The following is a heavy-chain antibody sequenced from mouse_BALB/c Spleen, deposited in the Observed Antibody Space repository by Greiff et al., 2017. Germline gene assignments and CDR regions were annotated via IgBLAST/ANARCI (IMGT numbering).Heavy chain of an antibody. CDR2: ISSGGSYT. D-gene: IGHD2-4*01. V-gene: IGHV5-6-4*01. Sequence: EVQVVESGGGLVKPGGSLKLSCAASGFTFSSYTMSWVRQTPEKRLEWVATISSGGSYTYYPDSVKGRFTISRDNAKNTLYLQMSSLKSEDTAMYYCARDDYALMDYWGQGTSVTVSS. CDR1: GFTFSSYT. CDR3: ARDDYALMDY. J-gene: IGHJ4*01.